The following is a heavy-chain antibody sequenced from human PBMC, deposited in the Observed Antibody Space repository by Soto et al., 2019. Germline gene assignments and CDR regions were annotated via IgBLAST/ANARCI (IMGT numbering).Heavy chain of an antibody. D-gene: IGHD2-8*01. CDR2: IGVGSGNR. V-gene: IGHV1-58*01. CDR1: GFTFTSSA. J-gene: IGHJ4*02. Sequence: ASVKVSCKASGFTFTSSAVQWVRQARGQRLEWIGWIGVGSGNRHYAQKFQERVTITRDMSTNTAYMELSSLRSEDTAVYYCAALGVNFDHWGQGTLVTVSS. CDR3: AALGVNFDH.